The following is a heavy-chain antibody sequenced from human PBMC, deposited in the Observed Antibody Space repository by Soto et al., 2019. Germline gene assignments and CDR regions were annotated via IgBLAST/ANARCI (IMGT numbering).Heavy chain of an antibody. V-gene: IGHV4-34*01. J-gene: IGHJ5*02. CDR1: GGSFSGYY. CDR2: INHSGST. Sequence: QVQLQQWGAGLLKPSETLSLTCAVYGGSFSGYYWSWIRQPPGKGLEWIGEINHSGSTNYNPSLKSRVTISVDTSKNQFSLKLSSVTAADTAVYYCARRRGVYYKWFDPWGQGTLVTVSS. CDR3: ARRRGVYYKWFDP. D-gene: IGHD2-8*01.